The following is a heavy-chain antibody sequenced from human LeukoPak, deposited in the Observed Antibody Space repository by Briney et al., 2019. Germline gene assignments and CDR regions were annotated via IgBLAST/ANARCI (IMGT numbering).Heavy chain of an antibody. CDR2: IYYSGST. CDR1: GGSISSYY. D-gene: IGHD6-13*01. V-gene: IGHV4-59*01. CDR3: ARARLFIAAYPPQYYFDY. J-gene: IGHJ4*02. Sequence: SETLSLTCTVSGGSISSYYWSWIRQPPGKGLEWIGYIYYSGSTNYNPSLKSRVTISVDTSKNQFSLKLSSVTAADTAVYYCARARLFIAAYPPQYYFDYWGQGTLVTVSS.